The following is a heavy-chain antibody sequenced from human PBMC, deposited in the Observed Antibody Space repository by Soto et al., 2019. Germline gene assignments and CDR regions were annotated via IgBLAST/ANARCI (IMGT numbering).Heavy chain of an antibody. V-gene: IGHV5-51*01. CDR3: ARQIATDTPPLPLYDSSGYDRPEGWFDP. CDR1: GYSFTSYW. Sequence: GESLKISCKGSGYSFTSYWIGWVRQMPGKGLEWMGIIYPGDSDTRYSPSFQGQVTISADKSISTAYLQWSSLKASDTAMYYCARQIATDTPPLPLYDSSGYDRPEGWFDPWGQGTLVTVSS. CDR2: IYPGDSDT. J-gene: IGHJ5*02. D-gene: IGHD3-22*01.